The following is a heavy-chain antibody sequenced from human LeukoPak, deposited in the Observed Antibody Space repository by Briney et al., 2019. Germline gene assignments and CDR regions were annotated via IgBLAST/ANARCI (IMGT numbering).Heavy chain of an antibody. J-gene: IGHJ4*02. CDR1: GFTFSSYS. CDR3: AREYSSSSGKALDY. V-gene: IGHV3-48*02. D-gene: IGHD6-6*01. Sequence: GGSLRLSCAASGFTFSSYSMNWVRQAPGKGLEWVSYISSSSSTKYHADSVRGRFTISRDNAKSSLYLQMNSLRDEDTAVYYCAREYSSSSGKALDYWGQGTLVTVSS. CDR2: ISSSSSTK.